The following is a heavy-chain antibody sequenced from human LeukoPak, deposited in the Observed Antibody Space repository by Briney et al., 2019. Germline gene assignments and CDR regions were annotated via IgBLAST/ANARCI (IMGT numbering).Heavy chain of an antibody. CDR1: GGSIKTYH. Sequence: SETLSLTCTVSGGSIKTYHWGWIRQPAGKGLEWIGRISDRGSTNYNPSLKSRVIMSVDASKNQFSLKLISVTAADTAVYYCARGPTDYGAGTEFEHWGQGTLVIVSS. CDR3: ARGPTDYGAGTEFEH. V-gene: IGHV4-4*07. J-gene: IGHJ4*02. CDR2: ISDRGST. D-gene: IGHD3-10*01.